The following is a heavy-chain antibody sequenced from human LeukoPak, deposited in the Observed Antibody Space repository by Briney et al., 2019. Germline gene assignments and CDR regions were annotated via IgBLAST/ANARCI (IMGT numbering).Heavy chain of an antibody. Sequence: GGSLRLSCAASGFTVSSNYMSWVRQAPGKGLEWVSVIYSGGSTYYADSVKGRSTISRDNSKNTLYLQMNSLRAEDTAVYYCARVGDYGDYFDYWGQGTLVTVSS. D-gene: IGHD4-17*01. CDR2: IYSGGST. CDR1: GFTVSSNY. V-gene: IGHV3-66*01. J-gene: IGHJ4*02. CDR3: ARVGDYGDYFDY.